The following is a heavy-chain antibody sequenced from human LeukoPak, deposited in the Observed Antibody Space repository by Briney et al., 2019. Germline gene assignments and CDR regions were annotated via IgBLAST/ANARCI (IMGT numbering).Heavy chain of an antibody. D-gene: IGHD3-22*01. V-gene: IGHV3-30*18. CDR2: ISYDGSNK. CDR1: GFTFSSYG. J-gene: IGHJ4*02. Sequence: PGGSLRLSCAASGFTFSSYGMHWVRQAPGKGLEWVAVISYDGSNKGYADSVKGRFTLSRDNSKKTLYLHMTSLRPEDTAVYYCAKGRYHDSRVYYSLDYFDYWGQGTLVTVSS. CDR3: AKGRYHDSRVYYSLDYFDY.